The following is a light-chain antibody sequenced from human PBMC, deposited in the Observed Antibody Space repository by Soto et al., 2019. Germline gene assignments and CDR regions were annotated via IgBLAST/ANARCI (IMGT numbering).Light chain of an antibody. J-gene: IGKJ1*01. Sequence: EIVLTQSPGTLSLSPGERATLSCRASQSFNSNYLAWYQQKPGQAPRLLMYETSTRATGIPDRFSGSGSGTDFTLTISRLEPEDFAVYFCQQFGTSPLWTFGQGTKVDIK. CDR1: QSFNSNY. V-gene: IGKV3-20*01. CDR2: ETS. CDR3: QQFGTSPLWT.